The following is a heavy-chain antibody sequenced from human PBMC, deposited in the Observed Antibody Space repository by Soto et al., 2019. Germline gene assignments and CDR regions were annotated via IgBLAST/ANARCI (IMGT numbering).Heavy chain of an antibody. D-gene: IGHD2-8*02. CDR1: GGCVRGSY. Sequence: SETLALTCAVCGGCVRGSYGAGIRQPPGTGLEWIGEINHSGSTNYNPSLKSRVTISVDTSKNQFSLKLTSVTAADTAVYYCARDKITGLFDYWGQGTLVTVSS. CDR3: ARDKITGLFDY. J-gene: IGHJ4*02. V-gene: IGHV4-34*01. CDR2: INHSGST.